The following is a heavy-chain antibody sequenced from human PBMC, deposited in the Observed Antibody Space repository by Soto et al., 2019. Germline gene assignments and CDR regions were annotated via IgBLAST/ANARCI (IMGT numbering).Heavy chain of an antibody. D-gene: IGHD5-12*01. V-gene: IGHV3-21*01. CDR2: ISSSSSYI. J-gene: IGHJ6*02. Sequence: GRSMRLSCASSGLTFSSYIINWALQAPGKGLEWVSSISSSSSYIYYADSVKGRFTISRDNAKNSLHLHMNRLSAEDTAAYYSARTPGSVASGYSGYDSEYYYYGMDVWGQGTTVTVSS. CDR1: GLTFSSYI. CDR3: ARTPGSVASGYSGYDSEYYYYGMDV.